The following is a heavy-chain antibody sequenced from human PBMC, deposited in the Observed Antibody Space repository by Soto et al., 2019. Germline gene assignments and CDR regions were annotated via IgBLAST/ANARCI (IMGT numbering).Heavy chain of an antibody. J-gene: IGHJ4*02. Sequence: PSETLSLTCAVYGGSFSGYYWSWIRQPPGKGLEWIGEINHSGSTNYNPSLKSRVTISVDTSKNQFSLKLSSVTAADTALYYCARLRCSGDSYHSKGTFDYWGQGTLVTVSS. CDR2: INHSGST. D-gene: IGHD2-15*01. CDR3: ARLRCSGDSYHSKGTFDY. V-gene: IGHV4-34*01. CDR1: GGSFSGYY.